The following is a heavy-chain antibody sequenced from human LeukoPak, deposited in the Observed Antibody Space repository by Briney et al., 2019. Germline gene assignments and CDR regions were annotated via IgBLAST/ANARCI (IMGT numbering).Heavy chain of an antibody. V-gene: IGHV4-34*01. Sequence: SETLSLTCAVYGGSFSGYYWSWIRQPPGKGLEWIGEINHSGSTNYNPSLKSRVTISVDTSKNQFSLKLSSVTAADTAVYYCARGITIFGVVIYYYYYMDVWGKGTMVTVSS. J-gene: IGHJ6*03. CDR2: INHSGST. D-gene: IGHD3-3*01. CDR1: GGSFSGYY. CDR3: ARGITIFGVVIYYYYYMDV.